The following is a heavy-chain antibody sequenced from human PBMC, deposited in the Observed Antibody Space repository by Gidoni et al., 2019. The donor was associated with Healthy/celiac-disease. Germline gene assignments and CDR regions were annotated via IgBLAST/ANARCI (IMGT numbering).Heavy chain of an antibody. V-gene: IGHV3-64D*06. J-gene: IGHJ3*02. CDR2: ISSNGGST. CDR1: GFTFSSYA. Sequence: EVQLVESGGGLVQPGGSLRLSCSASGFTFSSYAMHWVRQAPGKGLEYVSAISSNGGSTYYADSVKGRFTISRDNSKNTLYLQMSSLRAEDTAVYYCVKDREYCSGGSCYSAAFDIWGQGTMVTVSS. CDR3: VKDREYCSGGSCYSAAFDI. D-gene: IGHD2-15*01.